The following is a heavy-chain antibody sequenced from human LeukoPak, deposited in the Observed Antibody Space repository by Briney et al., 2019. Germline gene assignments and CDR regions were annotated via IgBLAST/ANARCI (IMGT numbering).Heavy chain of an antibody. CDR3: ARSDHSHFVNWFDS. CDR2: VSSGGSS. V-gene: IGHV4-39*01. Sequence: SETLSLTCSVSGVSLGGTTYYWGWLRQSPEKGLEWIGSVSSGGSSSYSPSLKSRVSVSGDTSRNQFSLRLTSVTAADTAVYYCARSDHSHFVNWFDSWGQGILVIVSS. D-gene: IGHD1-26*01. CDR1: GVSLGGTTYY. J-gene: IGHJ5*01.